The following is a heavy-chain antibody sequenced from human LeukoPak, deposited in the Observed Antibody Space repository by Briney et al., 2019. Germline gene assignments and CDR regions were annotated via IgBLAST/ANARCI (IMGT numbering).Heavy chain of an antibody. CDR3: AKDAALYSNYCGY. CDR1: GFTFSSYG. V-gene: IGHV3-30*18. J-gene: IGHJ4*02. D-gene: IGHD4-11*01. Sequence: GGSLRLSCAASGFTFSSYGMHWVRQAPGKGLEWVAVISYDGSNKYYADSVKGRFTISRDNSKNTLYLQMNSLRAEDTAVYYCAKDAALYSNYCGYWGPGTLVTVSS. CDR2: ISYDGSNK.